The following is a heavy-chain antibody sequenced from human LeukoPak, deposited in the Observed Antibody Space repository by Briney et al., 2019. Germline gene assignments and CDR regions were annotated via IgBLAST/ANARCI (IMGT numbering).Heavy chain of an antibody. Sequence: SETLSLTCAVSGGSISSSNWWSWVRQPPGKGLEWIGEIYHSGSTNYNPSLKSRVTISVDKSKNQFSLKLSSVTAADTAVYYCARDKQRRDYYYDSSGYNGRHAFDIWGQGTMVTVSS. V-gene: IGHV4-4*02. CDR3: ARDKQRRDYYYDSSGYNGRHAFDI. CDR1: GGSISSSNW. CDR2: IYHSGST. D-gene: IGHD3-22*01. J-gene: IGHJ3*02.